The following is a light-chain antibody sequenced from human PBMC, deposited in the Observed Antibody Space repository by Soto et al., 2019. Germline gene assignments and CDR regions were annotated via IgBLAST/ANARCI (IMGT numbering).Light chain of an antibody. CDR2: LGS. CDR1: QSLLHSNGYNY. V-gene: IGKV2-28*01. Sequence: DLVMTQSPLSLPVTPGEPASISCRSSQSLLHSNGYNYLDWYLQKPGQSPQLLIYLGSNRASGVPDRFSGSGSGTDFTLKISRVEAEDVGVYYCMQALHPPLPFGGGTKEEIK. CDR3: MQALHPPLP. J-gene: IGKJ4*01.